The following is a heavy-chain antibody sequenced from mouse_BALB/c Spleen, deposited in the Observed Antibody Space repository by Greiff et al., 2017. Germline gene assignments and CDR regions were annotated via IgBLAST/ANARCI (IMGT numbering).Heavy chain of an antibody. D-gene: IGHD2-1*01. CDR3: AREGNYRHAMDY. CDR1: GYTFTSYW. V-gene: IGHV1-69*02. J-gene: IGHJ4*01. Sequence: QVQLQQPGAELVKPGASVKLSCKASGYTFTSYWMHWVKQRPGQGLEWIGEIDPSDSYTNYNQKFKGKATLTVDKSSSTAYMQLSSLTSEDSAVYYCAREGNYRHAMDYWGQGTSVTVSS. CDR2: IDPSDSYT.